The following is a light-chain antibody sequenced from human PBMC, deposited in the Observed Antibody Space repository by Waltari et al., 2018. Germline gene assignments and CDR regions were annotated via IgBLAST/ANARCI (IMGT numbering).Light chain of an antibody. CDR2: DVS. J-gene: IGLJ2*01. CDR1: TSDVGSYNY. CDR3: CSYTSSKTLV. V-gene: IGLV2-14*03. Sequence: QSALTQPASVSGSPGQSITISCTGTTSDVGSYNYVHWYQQHPGNAPKIMIYDVSNRPSGVSNRFSGSKSDNTASLTISGLQAEDEADYYCCSYTSSKTLVFGGGTKLTVL.